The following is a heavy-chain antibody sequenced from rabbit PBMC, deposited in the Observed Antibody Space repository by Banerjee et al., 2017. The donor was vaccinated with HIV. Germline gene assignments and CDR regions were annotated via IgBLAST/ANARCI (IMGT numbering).Heavy chain of an antibody. Sequence: QSLEESGGDLVKPGASLTLTCTASGFSFSSSYYICWVRQAPGKGLEWIACIYAGSSGSTYYASWAKGRFTISKTSSTTVTLQMTSLTAADTATYFCAREDYTYATWYFNLWGPGTLVTVS. D-gene: IGHD6-1*01. CDR1: GFSFSSSYY. CDR2: IYAGSSGST. J-gene: IGHJ4*01. V-gene: IGHV1S40*01. CDR3: AREDYTYATWYFNL.